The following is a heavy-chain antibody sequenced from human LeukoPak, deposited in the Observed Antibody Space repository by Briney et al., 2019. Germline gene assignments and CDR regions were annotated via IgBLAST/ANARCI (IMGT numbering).Heavy chain of an antibody. CDR3: AREPGEYDFWSGDLGNWFDP. CDR1: GGSFSGYY. D-gene: IGHD3-3*01. Sequence: PSETLSLTCAVYGGSFSGYYWSWIRQPAGKGLEWIGRIYTSGSTNYNPSLKSRVTMSVDTSKNQFSLKLSSVTAADTAVYYCAREPGEYDFWSGDLGNWFDPWGQGTLVTVSS. CDR2: IYTSGST. V-gene: IGHV4-4*07. J-gene: IGHJ5*02.